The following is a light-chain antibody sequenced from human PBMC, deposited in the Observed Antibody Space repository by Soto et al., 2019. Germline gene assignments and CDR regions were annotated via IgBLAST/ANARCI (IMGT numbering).Light chain of an antibody. V-gene: IGKV1-33*01. CDR2: KAS. J-gene: IGKJ5*01. CDR3: QQVNSFPST. CDR1: HDISNY. Sequence: DIQMTQSPSSLSASVGDRVTITCQASHDISNYLNWYQQKPGKAPKLLIYKASSLESGVPSRFSGSGSGTEFTLTLSSLQPEDFATYYCQQVNSFPSTFGQGTRLEIK.